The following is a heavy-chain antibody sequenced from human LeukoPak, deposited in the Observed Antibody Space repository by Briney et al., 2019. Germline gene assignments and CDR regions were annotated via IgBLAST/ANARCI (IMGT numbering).Heavy chain of an antibody. CDR1: GGPIGSSTYY. CDR2: IYDRGTT. CDR3: TRRGDY. D-gene: IGHD3-10*01. J-gene: IGHJ4*02. V-gene: IGHV4-39*07. Sequence: SETLSLTCSVSGGPIGSSTYYWGWIRQPPGKWLEWIGSIYDRGTTHYSPSFKSRVTISLDTSKNQFSLRLTSVTAADTAVYYCTRRGDYWGQGTLVTVSS.